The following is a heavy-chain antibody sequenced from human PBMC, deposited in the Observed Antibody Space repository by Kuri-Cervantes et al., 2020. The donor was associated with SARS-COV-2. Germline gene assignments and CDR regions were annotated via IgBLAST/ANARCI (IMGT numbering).Heavy chain of an antibody. CDR3: ARDPGDCSSTSCHPNWFDP. D-gene: IGHD2-2*01. CDR1: GGSISSGSYY. CDR2: IYYSGST. J-gene: IGHJ5*02. Sequence: SETLSLTCTVSGGSISSGSYYWSWIRQPAGKGLEWIGSIYYSGSTYYNPSLKSRVTISVDTSKNQFSLKLSSVTAADTAVYYCARDPGDCSSTSCHPNWFDPWGQGTLVTVSS. V-gene: IGHV4-39*07.